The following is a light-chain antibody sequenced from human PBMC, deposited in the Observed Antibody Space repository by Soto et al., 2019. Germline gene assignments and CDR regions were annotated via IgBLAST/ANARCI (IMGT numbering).Light chain of an antibody. CDR1: QSVSSY. Sequence: DIVLTQSPATLSLSPGERATLSCRASQSVSSYLAWYQQKPGQAPRLLIYESSNRDTGIPARFSGSGSGTEFTLTISSIEPEDVEFSYCQRRSNWPPYTFGQGTKLEIK. V-gene: IGKV3-11*01. J-gene: IGKJ2*01. CDR2: ESS. CDR3: QRRSNWPPYT.